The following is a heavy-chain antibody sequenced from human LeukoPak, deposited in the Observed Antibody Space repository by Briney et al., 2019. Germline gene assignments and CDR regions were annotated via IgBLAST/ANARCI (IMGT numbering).Heavy chain of an antibody. CDR1: GGSISSYY. CDR2: INYSGST. Sequence: SETLSLTCTVSGGSISSYYWSWIRQPPGKGLEWIGYINYSGSTNYNPSLKSRVTVSVDTSKNQFSLKLSSVTAADTAVYYCASESTTGTFDYWGQGTLVTVSS. CDR3: ASESTTGTFDY. J-gene: IGHJ4*02. V-gene: IGHV4-59*08. D-gene: IGHD1-1*01.